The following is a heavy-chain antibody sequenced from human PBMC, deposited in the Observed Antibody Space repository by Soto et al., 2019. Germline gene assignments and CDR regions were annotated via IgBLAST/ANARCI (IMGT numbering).Heavy chain of an antibody. CDR1: GGTFSSYT. D-gene: IGHD3-3*01. V-gene: IGHV1-69*02. CDR3: AASVVHDFWSGYPDY. CDR2: IIPILGIA. J-gene: IGHJ4*02. Sequence: SVKVSCKASGGTFSSYTISWVRQAPGQGLEWMGRIIPILGIANYAQKFQERVTITRDMSTSTAYMELSSLRSEDTAVYYCAASVVHDFWSGYPDYWGQGTLVTVSS.